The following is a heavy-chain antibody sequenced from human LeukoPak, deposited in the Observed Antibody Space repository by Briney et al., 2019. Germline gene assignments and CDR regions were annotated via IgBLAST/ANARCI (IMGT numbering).Heavy chain of an antibody. V-gene: IGHV4-38-2*02. J-gene: IGHJ4*02. CDR2: IFHSGST. CDR3: ARDPNIVLMVYAPHFDY. D-gene: IGHD2-8*01. Sequence: SETLSLTCTVSGYSIGSGYYWGWIRRPPGKGLEWIGNIFHSGSTYYNPSLKSRVTISVDSSNNRFSLKLNSVTAADTAVYYCARDPNIVLMVYAPHFDYWGQGTLVTVSS. CDR1: GYSIGSGYY.